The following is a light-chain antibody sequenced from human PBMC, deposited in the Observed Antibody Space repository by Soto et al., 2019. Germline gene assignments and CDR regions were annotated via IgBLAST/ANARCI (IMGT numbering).Light chain of an antibody. Sequence: DIQMTQSPSTLSASVGDRVTITCRASQSISSWLDWYQQKPGKAPKLLIYKATSLESGVPSRFSGGGSGTEFTLTISSLQSEDFATYYCQQYNSYWTFGQGTKVEIK. V-gene: IGKV1-5*03. CDR1: QSISSW. J-gene: IGKJ1*01. CDR2: KAT. CDR3: QQYNSYWT.